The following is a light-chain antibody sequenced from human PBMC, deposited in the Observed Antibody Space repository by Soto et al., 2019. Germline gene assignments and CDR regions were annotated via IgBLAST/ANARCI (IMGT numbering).Light chain of an antibody. CDR2: GAS. J-gene: IGKJ4*01. CDR3: QQYDNWPLT. V-gene: IGKV3-15*01. Sequence: EIVMTQSPATLPVSPGERATLSCRASQGVSSNLAWYQQKPGQAPRFLIYGASTRATGIPARFSGSGSGTEFTLTISSLQSEDFAVYYCQQYDNWPLTFGGGTKVDIK. CDR1: QGVSSN.